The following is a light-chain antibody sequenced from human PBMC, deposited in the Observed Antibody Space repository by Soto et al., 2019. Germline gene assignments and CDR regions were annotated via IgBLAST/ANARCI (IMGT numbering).Light chain of an antibody. CDR3: QHYNSYRT. CDR1: QSISSW. Sequence: IQMTQSPSTLSSSVGDRFTITFRASQSISSWLAWYQQKPGKAPKLLIYKASCLESGVPSSFSGSGSATEFPLTISTLQSDDFPTYYCQHYNSYRTFGQGTKVDI. CDR2: KAS. J-gene: IGKJ1*01. V-gene: IGKV1-5*03.